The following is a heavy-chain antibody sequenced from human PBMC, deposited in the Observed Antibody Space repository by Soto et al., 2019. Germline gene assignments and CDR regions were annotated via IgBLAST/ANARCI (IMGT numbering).Heavy chain of an antibody. CDR2: IDQSGST. V-gene: IGHV4-34*01. Sequence: SETLSLTCAVYGGSFSGYYWNWLRQPPGEGLEWIGKIDQSGSTNYNPSLKSRVTMSVDTSRSQFSLKLTSVTAMDTAVYYCARAELITIFGVVIIRWFDPWGQGTLVTVSS. CDR1: GGSFSGYY. D-gene: IGHD3-3*01. CDR3: ARAELITIFGVVIIRWFDP. J-gene: IGHJ5*02.